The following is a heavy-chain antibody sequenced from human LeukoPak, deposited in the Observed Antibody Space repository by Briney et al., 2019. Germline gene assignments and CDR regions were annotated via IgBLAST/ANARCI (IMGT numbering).Heavy chain of an antibody. CDR1: GDSIRKYY. Sequence: PSQTLSLTCTVSGDSIRKYYWSWIRQPPGKGLEWIGYIYYSGSTNYNPSLKSQITISVDTSKNQFSLKLSSVTAADTAVYFCARVPNWGYWYFDLWGRGTLVTVSS. V-gene: IGHV4-59*01. CDR3: ARVPNWGYWYFDL. J-gene: IGHJ2*01. D-gene: IGHD7-27*01. CDR2: IYYSGST.